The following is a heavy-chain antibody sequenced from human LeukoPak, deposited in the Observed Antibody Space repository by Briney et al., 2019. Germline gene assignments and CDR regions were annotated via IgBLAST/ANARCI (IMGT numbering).Heavy chain of an antibody. CDR3: ARDGGEYCSGGSRTAFDI. J-gene: IGHJ3*02. CDR1: GFTFSSYS. CDR2: SSGSSSYI. V-gene: IGHV3-21*01. Sequence: PGGSLRLSCAASGFTFSSYSMNWVRQAPGKGLEWVSSSSGSSSYIYYADSVKGRFTISRDNAKNSLYLQMNNLRVEDTAVYYCARDGGEYCSGGSRTAFDIWGQGTMVTVSS. D-gene: IGHD2-15*01.